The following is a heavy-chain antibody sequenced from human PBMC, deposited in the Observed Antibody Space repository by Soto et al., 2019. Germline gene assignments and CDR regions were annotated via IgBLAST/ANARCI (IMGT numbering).Heavy chain of an antibody. D-gene: IGHD6-19*01. CDR1: GFTFSSHG. J-gene: IGHJ4*02. V-gene: IGHV3-30*18. Sequence: GGSLRPSCAASGFTFSSHGMHWVRQAPGKGLEWVAVISYDGSNKYYADSVKGRFTISRDNSKNTLYLQMNSLRAEDTAVYYCAKDTEQWLARIFDYWGQGTLVTVSS. CDR2: ISYDGSNK. CDR3: AKDTEQWLARIFDY.